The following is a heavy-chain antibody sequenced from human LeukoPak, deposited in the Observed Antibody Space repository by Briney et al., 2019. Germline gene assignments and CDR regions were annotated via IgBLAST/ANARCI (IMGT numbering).Heavy chain of an antibody. CDR1: GGSFSGYY. CDR3: ARTPRIAVAKRWFDP. J-gene: IGHJ5*02. CDR2: INHSGST. Sequence: SSETLSLTCAVYGGSFSGYYWSWIRQPPGKGLEWIGEINHSGSTNYNPSLKSRVTISVDTSKNQFSLKLSSVTAADTAVYYCARTPRIAVAKRWFDPWGQGTLVTVSS. D-gene: IGHD6-19*01. V-gene: IGHV4-34*01.